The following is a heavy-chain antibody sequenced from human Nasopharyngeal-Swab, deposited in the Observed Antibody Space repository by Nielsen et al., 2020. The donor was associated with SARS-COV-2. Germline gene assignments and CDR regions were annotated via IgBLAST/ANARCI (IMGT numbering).Heavy chain of an antibody. J-gene: IGHJ3*02. D-gene: IGHD3-10*01. V-gene: IGHV4-4*07. CDR3: ARDRRWFGESDDAFDI. Sequence: SETLFLTCTVSGGSISSYYWSWIRQPAGKGLEWIGRIYTSGSTNYNPSLKSRVTMSVDTSKNQFSLKLSSVTAADTAVYYCARDRRWFGESDDAFDIWGQGTMVTVSS. CDR1: GGSISSYY. CDR2: IYTSGST.